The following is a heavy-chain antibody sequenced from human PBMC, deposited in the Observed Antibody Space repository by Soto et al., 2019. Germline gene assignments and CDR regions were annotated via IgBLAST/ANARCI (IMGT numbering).Heavy chain of an antibody. CDR1: GGTFSSYT. D-gene: IGHD2-21*02. V-gene: IGHV1-69*04. CDR3: ARDDCGGDCPLVRSYYYYGLAV. Sequence: SVKVSCKASGGTFSSYTISWVRQAPGQGLEWMGRIIPLFGIANYAQKFQGRVTITADKSTSTAYMELNSLRSDDTAVYYCARDDCGGDCPLVRSYYYYGLAVWGQGTTVTVSS. J-gene: IGHJ6*02. CDR2: IIPLFGIA.